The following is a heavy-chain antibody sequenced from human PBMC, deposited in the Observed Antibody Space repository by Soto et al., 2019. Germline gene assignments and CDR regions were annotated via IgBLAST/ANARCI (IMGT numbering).Heavy chain of an antibody. V-gene: IGHV1-69*13. Sequence: SVKVSCKASGGTFSSYAISWVRQAPGQGREWMGGIIPIFGTANYAQKFQGRVTITADESTSTDYMELSSLRSEDTAVYYCARGTRSRSVRVFYYYYGMDVWGQGTTVTVSS. D-gene: IGHD2-2*01. J-gene: IGHJ6*02. CDR2: IIPIFGTA. CDR1: GGTFSSYA. CDR3: ARGTRSRSVRVFYYYYGMDV.